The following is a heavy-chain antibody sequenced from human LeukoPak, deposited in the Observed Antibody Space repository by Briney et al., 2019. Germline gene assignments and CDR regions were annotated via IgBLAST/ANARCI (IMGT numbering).Heavy chain of an antibody. CDR3: ARQMERLAYYYDSSGYYYGVN. J-gene: IGHJ4*02. D-gene: IGHD3-22*01. Sequence: SETLSLTCTVSGGSISSYYWSWIRQPAGKGLEWIGSIYYSGSTYYNPSLKSRVTISVDTSKNQFSLKLSSVTAADTAVYYCARQMERLAYYYDSSGYYYGVNWGQGTLVTVSS. CDR2: IYYSGST. CDR1: GGSISSYY. V-gene: IGHV4-59*05.